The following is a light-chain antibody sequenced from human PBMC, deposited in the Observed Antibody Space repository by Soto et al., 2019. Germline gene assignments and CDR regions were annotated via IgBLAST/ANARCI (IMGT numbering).Light chain of an antibody. CDR1: QTISSW. J-gene: IGKJ5*01. V-gene: IGKV1-5*03. Sequence: DIQMTQSPSTLSGSVGDRVTITCRASQTISSWLAWYQQKPGKAPKLLIYKASGLESGVPSRFSGSGSGTDFTLTINSLQPEDFATYYCQHTNNFHFTFGQGTRLEIK. CDR2: KAS. CDR3: QHTNNFHFT.